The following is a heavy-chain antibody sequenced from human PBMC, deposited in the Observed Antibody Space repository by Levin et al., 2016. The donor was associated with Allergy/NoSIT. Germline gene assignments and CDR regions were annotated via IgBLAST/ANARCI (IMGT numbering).Heavy chain of an antibody. V-gene: IGHV1-69*06. CDR2: IIPIFGTA. Sequence: SVKVSCKASGGTFSSYAISWVRQAPGQGLEWMGGIIPIFGTANYAQKFQGRVTITADKSTSTAYMELSSLRSEDTAVYYCAGIRFPQEGPMDVWGQGTTVTVSS. CDR3: AGIRFPQEGPMDV. J-gene: IGHJ6*02. D-gene: IGHD3-3*01. CDR1: GGTFSSYA.